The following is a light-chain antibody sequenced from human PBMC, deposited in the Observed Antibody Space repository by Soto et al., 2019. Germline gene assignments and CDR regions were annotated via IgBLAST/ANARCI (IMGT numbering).Light chain of an antibody. V-gene: IGKV1-5*03. J-gene: IGKJ1*01. Sequence: DIQMTQAPSTMSAYGGDRVTITCRASQSISSWLAWSQQKPGKAPNLLIYQASSLEIGVPSRFSGSGSGTEFTLTISSLQPDDFATYYCQQYTSYPRPFGQGNKVDIQ. CDR3: QQYTSYPRP. CDR2: QAS. CDR1: QSISSW.